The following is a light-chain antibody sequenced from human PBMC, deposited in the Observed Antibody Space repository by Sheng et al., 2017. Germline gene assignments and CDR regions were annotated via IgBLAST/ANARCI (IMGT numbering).Light chain of an antibody. CDR3: QQYDTWPRT. V-gene: IGKV3-15*01. Sequence: ETVMTQSPATLSVSPGERATLSCRASQSVSSNLAWYQQKPGQAPRLLIYGASTRATGIPARFSGRGSGTDFTLTISSLQSEDFAFYYCQQYDTWPRTFGQGTKVDIK. CDR1: QSVSSN. J-gene: IGKJ1*01. CDR2: GAS.